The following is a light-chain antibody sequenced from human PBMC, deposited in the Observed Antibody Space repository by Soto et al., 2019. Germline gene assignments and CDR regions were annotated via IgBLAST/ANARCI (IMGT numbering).Light chain of an antibody. CDR3: QQYDIPPRT. Sequence: EIVLTQSPGTLSLSPGERATLSCRASQSLNSFYLAWYQQKPGQAPRLLIYGSSNRATGIPDRFSGSGSGTDFTLTISRLDPEDFALYYCQQYDIPPRTFGQGTKVEVK. V-gene: IGKV3-20*01. CDR1: QSLNSFY. J-gene: IGKJ1*01. CDR2: GSS.